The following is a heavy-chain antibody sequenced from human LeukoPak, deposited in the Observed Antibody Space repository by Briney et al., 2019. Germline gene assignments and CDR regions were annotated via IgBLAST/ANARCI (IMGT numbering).Heavy chain of an antibody. D-gene: IGHD6-13*01. V-gene: IGHV1-18*01. CDR2: ISAYNGDT. CDR3: ASGIAAAGTFDY. Sequence: ASVKVSCKASGYIFSTYGINWVRQAPGQGLEWMGWISAYNGDTNYAQNVQDRVTMTTDTSTNTAYMELRSLRSDDTAVYYCASGIAAAGTFDYWGQGTLVTVSS. CDR1: GYIFSTYG. J-gene: IGHJ4*02.